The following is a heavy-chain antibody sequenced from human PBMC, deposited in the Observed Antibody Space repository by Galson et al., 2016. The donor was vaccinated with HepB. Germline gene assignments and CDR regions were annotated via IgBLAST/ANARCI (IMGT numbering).Heavy chain of an antibody. CDR3: ARWGTYSEKHAFDI. CDR1: DDSISNYY. Sequence: SETLSLTCTVSDDSISNYYWNWIRQPPGKGLEWIGYIHSSGSSKCNSPLKSRVTMSVDTSKNQFSLRLSSVTAADTAVYYCARWGTYSEKHAFDIWGQGTMVTVSS. J-gene: IGHJ3*02. V-gene: IGHV4-59*01. D-gene: IGHD3-16*01. CDR2: IHSSGSS.